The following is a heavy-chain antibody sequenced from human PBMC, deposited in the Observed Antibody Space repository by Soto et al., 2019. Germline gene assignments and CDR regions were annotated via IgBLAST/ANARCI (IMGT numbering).Heavy chain of an antibody. CDR3: ARSGNYDILTGEPYYFDY. D-gene: IGHD3-9*01. CDR1: GGSISSGGYY. CDR2: IYHSGST. Sequence: PSETLSLTCTVSGGSISSGGYYWSWIRQHPGKGLEWIGYIYHSGSTYYNPSLKSRVTISVDRSKNQFSLKLSSVTAADTAVYYCARSGNYDILTGEPYYFDYWGQGTLVTVSS. J-gene: IGHJ4*02. V-gene: IGHV4-30-2*01.